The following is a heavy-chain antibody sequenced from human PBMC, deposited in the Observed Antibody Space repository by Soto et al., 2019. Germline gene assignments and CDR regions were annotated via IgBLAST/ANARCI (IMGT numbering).Heavy chain of an antibody. CDR1: GGSISSSSYY. J-gene: IGHJ6*02. D-gene: IGHD5-12*01. Sequence: SETLSLTCTVSGGSISSSSYYWGWIRQPPGKGLEWIGSIYYSGSTYYNPSLKSRVTISVDTSKNQFSLKMRSVTAADTAVYYCAARGGLHDVDIVAMYGMDVWGHGPTVT. CDR2: IYYSGST. V-gene: IGHV4-39*01. CDR3: AARGGLHDVDIVAMYGMDV.